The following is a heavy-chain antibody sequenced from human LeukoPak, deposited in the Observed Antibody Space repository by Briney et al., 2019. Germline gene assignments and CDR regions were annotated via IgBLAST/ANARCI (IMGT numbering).Heavy chain of an antibody. V-gene: IGHV4-34*01. Sequence: SETLSLTCAVYGGSFSGYYWSWIPQPPGKGLEWIGEINHSGSTNYNPSLKSRVTISVDTSKNQFSLKLSSVTAADTAVYYCARAHDYGDYADAFDIWGQGTMVTVSS. D-gene: IGHD4-17*01. CDR3: ARAHDYGDYADAFDI. CDR2: INHSGST. CDR1: GGSFSGYY. J-gene: IGHJ3*02.